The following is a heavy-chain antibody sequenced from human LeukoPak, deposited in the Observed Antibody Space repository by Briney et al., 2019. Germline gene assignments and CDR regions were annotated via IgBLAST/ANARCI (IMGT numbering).Heavy chain of an antibody. CDR3: VKETIPPRYVFDC. Sequence: GGSLRLSCAASGFTFSSYAMHWVRQAPGKGLEFVSAISSNGGRTFYADSVKGRFTISRDNSKNTLSPQMSSLRPEDTAVYYCVKETIPPRYVFDCWGQGTLVTVSS. J-gene: IGHJ5*01. D-gene: IGHD3-16*01. CDR2: ISSNGGRT. V-gene: IGHV3-64D*09. CDR1: GFTFSSYA.